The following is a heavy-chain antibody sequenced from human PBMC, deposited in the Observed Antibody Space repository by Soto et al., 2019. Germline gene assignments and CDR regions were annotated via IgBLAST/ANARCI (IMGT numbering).Heavy chain of an antibody. CDR1: GYTFTGYY. D-gene: IGHD2-15*01. CDR3: ARDEKVCDCSGGSSYPCFFCGTDV. CDR2: INPNSGGT. J-gene: IGHJ6*02. V-gene: IGHV1-2*02. Sequence: ASVKVSCKASGYTFTGYYMHWVRQAPGQGLEWMGWINPNSGGTNYAQQFQGKVTMTRITSISTDYMELGRLRSDDPAVDYGARDEKVCDCSGGSSYPCFFCGTDVWGQGTTVTVS.